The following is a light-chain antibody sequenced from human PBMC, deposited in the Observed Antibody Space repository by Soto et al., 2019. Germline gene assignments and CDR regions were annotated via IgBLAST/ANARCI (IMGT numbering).Light chain of an antibody. CDR2: EVS. V-gene: IGLV2-8*01. CDR3: SSHAGSKRV. CDR1: SSDVGGYNY. J-gene: IGLJ1*01. Sequence: QSVLTQPPPASGSPGQSVTISCTGTSSDVGGYNYVSWYQQHPGKAPKLMIYEVSKRPSGVPDRFSGSKSGNTASLTVSGLQAEDEADYYCSSHAGSKRVFGTGTRSPS.